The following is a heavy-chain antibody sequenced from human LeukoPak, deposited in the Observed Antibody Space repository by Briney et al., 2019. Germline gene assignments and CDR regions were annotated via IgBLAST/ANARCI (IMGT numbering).Heavy chain of an antibody. CDR3: ARAVYFDWMTGGYYFDY. CDR2: IYYSGST. V-gene: IGHV4-59*01. D-gene: IGHD3-9*01. J-gene: IGHJ4*02. Sequence: PSETLSLTCSVSGGSISSYYWSWNRQPPGKGLEWIGYIYYSGSTNYNPSLKSRVTISVDTSKNQFSLNLNSVTAADTAVYYCARAVYFDWMTGGYYFDYWGQGTLVTVSS. CDR1: GGSISSYY.